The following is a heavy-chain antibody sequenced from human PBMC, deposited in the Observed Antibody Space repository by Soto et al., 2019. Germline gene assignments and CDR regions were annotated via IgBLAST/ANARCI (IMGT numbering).Heavy chain of an antibody. CDR1: GYTFTSYG. J-gene: IGHJ4*02. Sequence: QVPLVQSGAEVKKPGASVRVSCKASGYTFTSYGISWVRQAPGLGLEWMGWISAYSGNTNYAQKLQGRVTMTTDTSTSTAYMELWSLRSGDTAVYYCARETPVTTFDSWGQGTLVTVSS. D-gene: IGHD4-17*01. CDR2: ISAYSGNT. CDR3: ARETPVTTFDS. V-gene: IGHV1-18*01.